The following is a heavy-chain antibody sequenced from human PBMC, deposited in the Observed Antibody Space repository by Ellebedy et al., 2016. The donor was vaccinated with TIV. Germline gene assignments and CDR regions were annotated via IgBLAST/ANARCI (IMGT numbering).Heavy chain of an antibody. D-gene: IGHD3-22*01. CDR1: GGSISSSSYY. J-gene: IGHJ4*02. CDR2: IYFSGST. V-gene: IGHV4-39*01. Sequence: MPSETLSLTCTVSGGSISSSSYYWGWIRQPPGKGLEWIGSIYFSGSTYYNPSLKSRVTTSVDTSKNQFSLKLSSVTAADTAVCYCARHASYYDSSGYSGYYFDYWGQGTLVTVSS. CDR3: ARHASYYDSSGYSGYYFDY.